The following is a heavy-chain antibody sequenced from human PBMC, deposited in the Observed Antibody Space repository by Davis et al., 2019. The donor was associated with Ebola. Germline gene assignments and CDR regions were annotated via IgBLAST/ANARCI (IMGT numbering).Heavy chain of an antibody. CDR2: ISAYNGNT. CDR1: GYTFTSYG. V-gene: IGHV1-18*01. D-gene: IGHD3-22*01. J-gene: IGHJ4*02. Sequence: AASVKVSCKACGYTFTSYGISWVRQAPGQGLEWMGWISAYNGNTNYAQKLQGRVTMTTDTSTRTAYMELRSLRSDDTAVYYCARDTYYYDSSGYSTPYFDYWGQGTLVTVSS. CDR3: ARDTYYYDSSGYSTPYFDY.